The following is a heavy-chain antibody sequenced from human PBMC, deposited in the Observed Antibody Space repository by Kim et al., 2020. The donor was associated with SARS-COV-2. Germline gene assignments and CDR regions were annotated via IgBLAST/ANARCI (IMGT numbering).Heavy chain of an antibody. V-gene: IGHV3-23*01. CDR3: AKDLRTATVVSGNNWFDP. Sequence: GGSLRLSCAASGFTFSSYAMSWVRQAPGKGLEWVSAISGSGGSTYYADSVKGRFTISRDNSKNTLYLQMNSLRAEDTAVYYCAKDLRTATVVSGNNWFDPWGQGTLVTVSS. CDR1: GFTFSSYA. J-gene: IGHJ5*02. D-gene: IGHD4-4*01. CDR2: ISGSGGST.